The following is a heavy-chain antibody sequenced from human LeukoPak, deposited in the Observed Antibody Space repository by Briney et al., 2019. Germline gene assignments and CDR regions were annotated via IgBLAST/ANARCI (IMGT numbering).Heavy chain of an antibody. CDR2: IKQDGSVQ. D-gene: IGHD3-10*01. CDR1: GFTFTTYW. CDR3: ARPLMYYFGSETYYWFDP. J-gene: IGHJ5*02. Sequence: PGGSLRLSCEASGFTFTTYWMGWVRQAPGKGLEWVASIKQDGSVQYYVDSVKGRFTISRDNAKNSLYLQMNSLRAEDTAMYYCARPLMYYFGSETYYWFDPWGQGTLVTVSS. V-gene: IGHV3-7*01.